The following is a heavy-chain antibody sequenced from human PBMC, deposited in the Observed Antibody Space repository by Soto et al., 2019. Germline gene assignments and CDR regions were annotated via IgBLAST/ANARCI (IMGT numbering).Heavy chain of an antibody. CDR2: MNPNSGNT. J-gene: IGHJ5*02. CDR3: APGTNKYNWFDP. V-gene: IGHV1-8*01. Sequence: QVQLVQSGAEVKKPGASVKVSCKASGYTFTSYDINWVRQATGQGLEWMGWMNPNSGNTGYAQKFQGRVTMTRNTSISTSYMELSSLRSEDTAVYYCAPGTNKYNWFDPWGQVTLVTVSS. D-gene: IGHD1-7*01. CDR1: GYTFTSYD.